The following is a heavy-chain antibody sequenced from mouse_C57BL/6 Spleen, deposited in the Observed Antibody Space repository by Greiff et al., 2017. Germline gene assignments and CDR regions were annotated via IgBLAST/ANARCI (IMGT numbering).Heavy chain of an antibody. V-gene: IGHV1-59*01. CDR3: ARDYYGSSQSYDV. D-gene: IGHD1-1*01. J-gene: IGHJ1*03. CDR2: IDPSDSYT. Sequence: VQLQQPGAELVRPGTSVKLSCKASGYTFTSYWMHWVKQRPGQGLEWIGVIDPSDSYTNYNQKFKGKATLTVDTSSSTAYMPLSSLTSEDSAVYYCARDYYGSSQSYDVWGTGTTVTVSS. CDR1: GYTFTSYW.